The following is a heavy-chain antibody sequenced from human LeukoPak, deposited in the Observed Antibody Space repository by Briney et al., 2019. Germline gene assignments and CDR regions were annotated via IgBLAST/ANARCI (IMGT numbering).Heavy chain of an antibody. J-gene: IGHJ3*02. V-gene: IGHV3-20*04. CDR3: ARGLQAFDI. Sequence: PGGSLRLSCAASGFTFDDYGMGWVRQAPGKGLEWVSGTNWNGGSTGYADSVKGRFTISRDNAKNSLYLQMNSLRAEDTALYYCARGLQAFDIWGQGIMVTVSS. CDR2: TNWNGGST. CDR1: GFTFDDYG. D-gene: IGHD2-15*01.